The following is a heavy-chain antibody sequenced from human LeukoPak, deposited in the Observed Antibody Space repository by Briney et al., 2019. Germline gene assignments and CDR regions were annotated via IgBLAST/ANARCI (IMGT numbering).Heavy chain of an antibody. V-gene: IGHV3-7*01. CDR1: GFTFSNYW. CDR3: AGTSLRSSGWSLFY. D-gene: IGHD6-19*01. CDR2: IKDDGSES. Sequence: GGSLRLSCAASGFTFSNYWMSWVRQAPGKGLEWVANIKDDGSESYYVDSVKGRFTISRDNAKNSLYLQMTSLRDEDTAVYYCAGTSLRSSGWSLFYWGQGTLVTVSS. J-gene: IGHJ4*02.